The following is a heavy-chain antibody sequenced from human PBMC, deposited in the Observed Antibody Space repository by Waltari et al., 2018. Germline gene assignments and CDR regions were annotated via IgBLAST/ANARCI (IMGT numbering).Heavy chain of an antibody. CDR3: ARVWNEDGDYVFGAFDI. CDR1: GFTVSSNY. J-gene: IGHJ3*02. V-gene: IGHV3-53*01. Sequence: EVQLVESGGGLIQPGGSLRLSCAASGFTVSSNYMSWVRQAPGKRLGWVSFSYSGGSTDYADSVKGRVTISRDNSKNTRYLQMNSLRAEDTAVYYCARVWNEDGDYVFGAFDIWGQGTMVTVSS. CDR2: SYSGGST. D-gene: IGHD4-17*01.